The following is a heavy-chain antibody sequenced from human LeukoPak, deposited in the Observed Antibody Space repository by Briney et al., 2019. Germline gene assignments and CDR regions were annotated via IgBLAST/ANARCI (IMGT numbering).Heavy chain of an antibody. V-gene: IGHV3-11*06. CDR2: ISSSGSST. D-gene: IGHD6-19*01. J-gene: IGHJ4*02. Sequence: PGGSLRLSCAASGFTFSDVYMSWIRQAPGKGLEWVSYISSSGSSTKYADSVKGRFTISRDNAKNSLYLQMNSLRVEDTAVYYCARGRGRVAGEYFDYWGQGTLVTVSS. CDR1: GFTFSDVY. CDR3: ARGRGRVAGEYFDY.